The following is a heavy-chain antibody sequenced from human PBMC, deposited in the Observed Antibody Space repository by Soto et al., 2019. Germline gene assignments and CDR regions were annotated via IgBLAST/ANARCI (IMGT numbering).Heavy chain of an antibody. CDR2: IIPIFGTA. J-gene: IGHJ5*02. D-gene: IGHD5-18*01. CDR3: ARDPLSRYSYGYGWFDP. V-gene: IGHV1-69*01. Sequence: VQLVQSGAEVKKPGSSVKVSCKASGGTFSSYAISWVRQAPGQGLEWMGGIIPIFGTANYAQKFQGRVTITADESTSTAYMELSSLRSEDTAVYYCARDPLSRYSYGYGWFDPWVQGTLVTVSS. CDR1: GGTFSSYA.